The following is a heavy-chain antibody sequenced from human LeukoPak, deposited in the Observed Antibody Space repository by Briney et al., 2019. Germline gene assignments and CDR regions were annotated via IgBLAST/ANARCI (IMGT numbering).Heavy chain of an antibody. Sequence: PSETLSLTCAVYGGSFSGYYWSWIRQPPGKGLEWIGEINHSGSTNYNPSLKSRVTISVDTSKNQFSLKLSSVTAADTAVYYCARTAIVVAGTPFDYWGQGTLVTVSS. CDR2: INHSGST. J-gene: IGHJ4*02. CDR3: ARTAIVVAGTPFDY. D-gene: IGHD6-19*01. CDR1: GGSFSGYY. V-gene: IGHV4-34*01.